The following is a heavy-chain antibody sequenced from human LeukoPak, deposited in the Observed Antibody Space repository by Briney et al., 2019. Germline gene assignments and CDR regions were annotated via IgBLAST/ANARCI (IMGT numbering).Heavy chain of an antibody. D-gene: IGHD6-19*01. Sequence: SETLSLTCTVSGGSISYYWSWIRRPPGKGLEWIGYIYYSGSTNYNPSLKSRVTISVDTSKNQFSLKLSSVTAADTAVYYCATTIAVAGPFDYWGQGTLVTVSS. CDR2: IYYSGST. J-gene: IGHJ4*02. CDR1: GGSISYY. V-gene: IGHV4-59*08. CDR3: ATTIAVAGPFDY.